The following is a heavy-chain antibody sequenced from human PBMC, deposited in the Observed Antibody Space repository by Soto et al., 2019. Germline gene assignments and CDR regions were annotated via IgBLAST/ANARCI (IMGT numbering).Heavy chain of an antibody. CDR2: IYDSGST. J-gene: IGHJ6*02. CDR3: ARGTKYYYQGMDV. V-gene: IGHV4-59*07. CDR1: VDSINNYY. Sequence: PSDTLSLTCTVSVDSINNYYWTWIRQPPGKGLEWIGYIYDSGSTSYNPSLKSRLTISVDTSKNQFSLRLKSVTAADTAVYYCARGTKYYYQGMDVWGQGTTVTVSS.